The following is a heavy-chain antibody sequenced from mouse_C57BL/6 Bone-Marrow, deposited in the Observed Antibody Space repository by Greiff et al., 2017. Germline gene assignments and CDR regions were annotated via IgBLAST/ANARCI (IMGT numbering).Heavy chain of an antibody. CDR3: ARRYYYGRDWYFDV. J-gene: IGHJ1*03. Sequence: VQLVESGAELARPGASVKLSCKASGYTFTSYGISWVKQRTGQGLEWIGEIYPRSGNTYYNEKFKGKATLTADKSSSTAYMELSSLTSEDSAVYFWARRYYYGRDWYFDVWGTGTTVTVSS. D-gene: IGHD1-1*01. CDR2: IYPRSGNT. CDR1: GYTFTSYG. V-gene: IGHV1-81*01.